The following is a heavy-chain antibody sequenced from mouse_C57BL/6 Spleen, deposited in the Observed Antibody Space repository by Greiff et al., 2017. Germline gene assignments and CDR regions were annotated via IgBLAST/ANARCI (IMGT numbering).Heavy chain of an antibody. J-gene: IGHJ1*03. CDR2: IHPNSGST. D-gene: IGHD1-1*01. CDR3: ARGRDYYGSSYGCFDV. Sequence: QVQLQQPGAELVKPGASVKLSCKASGYTFPSYWMHWVKQRPGQGLEWIGMIHPNSGSTNYNEKFKSKATLTVDKSSSTAYMQLSSLTSEDSAVYYCARGRDYYGSSYGCFDVWGTGTTVTVSS. V-gene: IGHV1-64*01. CDR1: GYTFPSYW.